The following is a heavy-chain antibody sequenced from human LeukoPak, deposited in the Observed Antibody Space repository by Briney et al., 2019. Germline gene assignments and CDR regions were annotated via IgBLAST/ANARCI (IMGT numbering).Heavy chain of an antibody. J-gene: IGHJ6*03. Sequence: SETLSLTCTVSNGSITPYYWSWLRQPPGKGLEWIGHIYHSGSTNYNPSLKSRVTISVDTSKNQFSLNVGSVTAADTATYYCARAYSSSWYGDYYYYMDVWGKGTTVTVSS. CDR2: IYHSGST. CDR1: NGSITPYY. V-gene: IGHV4-59*01. CDR3: ARAYSSSWYGDYYYYMDV. D-gene: IGHD6-13*01.